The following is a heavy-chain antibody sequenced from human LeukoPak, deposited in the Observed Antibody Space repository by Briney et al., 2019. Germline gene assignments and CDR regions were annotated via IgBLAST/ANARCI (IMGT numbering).Heavy chain of an antibody. CDR2: IKQDGKEK. V-gene: IGHV3-7*01. CDR1: GLTFSSYS. D-gene: IGHD3-10*01. J-gene: IGHJ4*02. CDR3: ARDPRGSEYSHFDS. Sequence: GGSLRLSCAASGLTFSSYSMNWVRQAPGKGPEWVANIKQDGKEKHYVDSVKGRFTISRDNAKRSLYLQMDSLRAEDTAVYYCARDPRGSEYSHFDSWGLGTQVTVSP.